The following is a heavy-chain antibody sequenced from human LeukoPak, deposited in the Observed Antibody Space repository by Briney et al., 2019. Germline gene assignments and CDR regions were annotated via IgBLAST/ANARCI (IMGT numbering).Heavy chain of an antibody. CDR1: GFIVSSNY. V-gene: IGHV3-66*01. CDR3: AGETYYAGMDV. CDR2: IYRGGRT. Sequence: GGSLRLSRAVSGFIVSSNYMTWVRQAPGKGLEWVSVIYRGGRTYYADSVTGRFTTSRDNSKNTLYLQMNSLRAEDTAVYYCAGETYYAGMDVWGQGT. J-gene: IGHJ6*02.